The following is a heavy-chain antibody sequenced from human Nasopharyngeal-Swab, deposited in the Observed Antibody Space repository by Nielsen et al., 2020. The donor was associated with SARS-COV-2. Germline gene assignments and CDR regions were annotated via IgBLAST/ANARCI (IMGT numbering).Heavy chain of an antibody. J-gene: IGHJ6*02. D-gene: IGHD2-15*01. CDR2: ISWNSGSI. Sequence: SLKISCAASGFTFDDYAMHWVRQAPGKGLEWVSGISWNSGSIGYADSVKGRFTISRDSAKNSLYLQMNSLRAEDTALYDCAKDGSVVAATGNYGMDVWGQGTTVTVSS. CDR3: AKDGSVVAATGNYGMDV. CDR1: GFTFDDYA. V-gene: IGHV3-9*01.